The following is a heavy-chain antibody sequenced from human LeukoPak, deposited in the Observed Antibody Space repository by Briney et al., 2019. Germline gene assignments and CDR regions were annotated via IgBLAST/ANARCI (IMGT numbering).Heavy chain of an antibody. CDR3: ARGPPNWGYDY. CDR2: IKQDETEK. D-gene: IGHD7-27*01. CDR1: GFTFSNFW. V-gene: IGHV3-7*03. J-gene: IGHJ4*02. Sequence: GESLRLSCTASGFTFSNFWMGWVRQAPGKGLEWVANIKQDETEKFYLGSVKGRFTISRDNAKNSLYLQMNSLRVEDTALYYCARGPPNWGYDYWGPGTLVTVSS.